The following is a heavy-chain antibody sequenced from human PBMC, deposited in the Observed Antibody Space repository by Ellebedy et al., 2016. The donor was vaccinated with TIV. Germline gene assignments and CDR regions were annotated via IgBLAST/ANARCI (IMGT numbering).Heavy chain of an antibody. Sequence: SETLSLXXAVYGGSFSGYYWSWIRQPPGKGLEWIGEINHSGSTNYNPSLKSRVTISVDTSKNQFSLKLSSVTAADTAVYYCARDPGGADYMDVWGKGTTVTVSS. J-gene: IGHJ6*03. CDR1: GGSFSGYY. D-gene: IGHD2-8*02. CDR2: INHSGST. V-gene: IGHV4-34*01. CDR3: ARDPGGADYMDV.